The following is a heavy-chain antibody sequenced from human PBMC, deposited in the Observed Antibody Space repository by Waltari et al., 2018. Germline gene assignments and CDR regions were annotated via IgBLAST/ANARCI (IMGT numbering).Heavy chain of an antibody. CDR1: GYSISSGYW. CDR3: ANNEWGLPVS. Sequence: QVQLQESGPGLVKPSETLSLTCSVSGYSISSGYWWGWIRQPPGKGLEWIASIYYTSGYTQYTPSLRSRVTISSDTSKNQFSLRLTSVTAADTAVYYCANNEWGLPVSWGQGTLVTVSS. V-gene: IGHV4-38-2*01. J-gene: IGHJ5*02. D-gene: IGHD1-26*01. CDR2: IYYTSGYT.